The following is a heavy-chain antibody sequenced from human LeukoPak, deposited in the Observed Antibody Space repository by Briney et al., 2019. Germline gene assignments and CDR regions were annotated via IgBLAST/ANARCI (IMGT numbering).Heavy chain of an antibody. J-gene: IGHJ4*02. Sequence: GGSLRLSCVASGFTFGNYAISWVRQAPGKGLEWVSAITGSGDSTFNADSVKGRFTISRDNSKNTLHLQMNNLRAEDTAIYYCAKSRIVVLTAIDYWGQGGQVTVSS. D-gene: IGHD2-21*02. V-gene: IGHV3-23*01. CDR2: ITGSGDST. CDR3: AKSRIVVLTAIDY. CDR1: GFTFGNYA.